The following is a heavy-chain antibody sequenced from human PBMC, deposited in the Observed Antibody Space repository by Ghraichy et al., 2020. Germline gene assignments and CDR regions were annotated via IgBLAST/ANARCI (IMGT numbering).Heavy chain of an antibody. D-gene: IGHD1-1*01. V-gene: IGHV3-15*01. CDR3: STGLGKTDMDA. CDR2: VTRIIDGETT. Sequence: GGSLRLSCTASGFTFSDTWMSWVRQAPGKGLEWVGRVTRIIDGETTDYAAPVKGRFTISRDDSKNTLSLQMNSLKTEDTAVYYCSTGLGKTDMDAWGKGTTVTVSS. CDR1: GFTFSDTW. J-gene: IGHJ6*03.